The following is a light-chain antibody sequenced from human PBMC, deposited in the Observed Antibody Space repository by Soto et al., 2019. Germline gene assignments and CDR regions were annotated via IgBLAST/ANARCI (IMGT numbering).Light chain of an antibody. V-gene: IGKV3-20*01. J-gene: IGKJ3*01. CDR2: GAS. Sequence: EIVLTQSPGTLSLSQGERATLSCRASQSVSSSYLAWYKQKPGQAPRLLIYGASSRATGIPDRFSGSGSGTAFTLTISRLEPEDFAVYYCQQYGSSPLTFGPGTKVDIK. CDR3: QQYGSSPLT. CDR1: QSVSSSY.